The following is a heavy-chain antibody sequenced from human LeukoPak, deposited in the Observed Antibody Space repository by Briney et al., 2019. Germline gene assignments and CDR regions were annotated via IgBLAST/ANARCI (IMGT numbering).Heavy chain of an antibody. J-gene: IGHJ4*02. D-gene: IGHD5-12*01. CDR2: IYYSGST. CDR1: GGSISSYY. V-gene: IGHV4-59*08. Sequence: SETLSLTCTVSGGSISSYYWSWIRQSPGKGLEWIGYIYYSGSTNYNPSLKSRVTISVDTSKNQFSLKLSSVTAADTAVYYCARQGVATLNYFDYWGQGTLVTVSS. CDR3: ARQGVATLNYFDY.